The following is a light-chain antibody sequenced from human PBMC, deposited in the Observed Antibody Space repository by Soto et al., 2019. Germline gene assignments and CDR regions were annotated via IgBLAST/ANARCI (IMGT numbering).Light chain of an antibody. CDR1: SSDVGGYNY. CDR3: TSYGGGNYV. CDR2: EVN. V-gene: IGLV2-8*01. J-gene: IGLJ1*01. Sequence: QSALTQPPSASGSPGQSVTISCTGTSSDVGGYNYVSWYQQYPGTVPKLMVYEVNKRPSGVPDRFSGSKSGNTASLTVSGLQAEDEDDYYCTSYGGGNYVFGTGTKLTVL.